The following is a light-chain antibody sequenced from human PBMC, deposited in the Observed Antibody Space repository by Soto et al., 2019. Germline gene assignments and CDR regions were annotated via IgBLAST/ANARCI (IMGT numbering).Light chain of an antibody. Sequence: EVVMTQSPATLSVSPGERATISCRASQSVSSSLAWYQQKPGQPPRLLIYGASTRATGIPARFSGSGSETEFTLTISSLQSEDFAVYYCQQYNNWWTFGQGTKVEIK. CDR1: QSVSSS. J-gene: IGKJ1*01. V-gene: IGKV3-15*01. CDR3: QQYNNWWT. CDR2: GAS.